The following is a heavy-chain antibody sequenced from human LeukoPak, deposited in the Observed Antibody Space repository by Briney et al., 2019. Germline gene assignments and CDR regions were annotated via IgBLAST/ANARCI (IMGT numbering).Heavy chain of an antibody. CDR3: AISGGGFNAGAFDI. CDR2: IGTAGDT. Sequence: GGSLRLSCAASGFTFSSYDMHWVRHATGKGLEWVSAIGTAGDTYYPGSVKGRFTISRENAKNSLYLQMNSLRAEDTAVYYCAISGGGFNAGAFDIWGQGTMVTVSS. D-gene: IGHD3-16*01. V-gene: IGHV3-13*01. CDR1: GFTFSSYD. J-gene: IGHJ3*02.